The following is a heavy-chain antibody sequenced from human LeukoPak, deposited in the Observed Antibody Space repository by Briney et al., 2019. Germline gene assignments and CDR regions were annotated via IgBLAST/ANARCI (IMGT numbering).Heavy chain of an antibody. CDR2: IYYSGST. CDR3: ASGYSSSWYDGPHYFDY. CDR1: GGSISSSSYY. V-gene: IGHV4-61*05. Sequence: SETLSLTCTVSGGSISSSSYYWGWIRQPPGKGLEWIGYIYYSGSTNYNPSLKSRVTISVDTSKNQFSLKLSSVTAADTAVYYCASGYSSSWYDGPHYFDYWGQGTLVTVSS. J-gene: IGHJ4*02. D-gene: IGHD6-13*01.